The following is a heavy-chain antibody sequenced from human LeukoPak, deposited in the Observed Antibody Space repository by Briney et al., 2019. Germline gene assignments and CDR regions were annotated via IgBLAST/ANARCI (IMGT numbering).Heavy chain of an antibody. CDR1: GSTFGDYA. CDR3: TRAGRSYYYGMDV. CDR2: IRSKAYGGTT. V-gene: IGHV3-49*04. J-gene: IGHJ6*04. Sequence: HPGGSLRLSCTASGSTFGDYAMSWVRQAPGKGLEWVGFIRSKAYGGTTEYAASVKGRFTISRDDSKSIAYLQMNSLKTEDTAVYYCTRAGRSYYYGMDVWGKGTTVTVSS. D-gene: IGHD4-17*01.